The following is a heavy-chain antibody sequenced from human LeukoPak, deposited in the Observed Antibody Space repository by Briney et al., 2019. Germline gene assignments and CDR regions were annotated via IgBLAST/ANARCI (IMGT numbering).Heavy chain of an antibody. CDR1: GFTFSNYA. CDR3: ALLKFV. V-gene: IGHV3-23*01. Sequence: GGSLRLSCEGSGFTFSNYAMSWVRQAPGKGLEWVSAIGGLSERTYYADSVKGRFTISRDNSKNTLYLQMNSLRAEDTAVYYCALLKFVWGQGTLVTVSS. CDR2: IGGLSERT. J-gene: IGHJ4*02.